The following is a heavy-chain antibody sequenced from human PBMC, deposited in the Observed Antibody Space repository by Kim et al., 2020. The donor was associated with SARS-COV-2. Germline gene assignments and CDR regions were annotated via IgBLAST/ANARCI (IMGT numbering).Heavy chain of an antibody. CDR1: GYTFTSYG. CDR3: ARDFHVLRYFDWPDIGKDDAFDI. Sequence: ASVKVSCKASGYTFTSYGISWVRQAPGQGLEWMGWISAYNGNTNYAQKLQGRVTMTTDTSTSTAYMELRSLRSDDTAVYYCARDFHVLRYFDWPDIGKDDAFDIWGQGTMVTVYS. D-gene: IGHD3-9*01. CDR2: ISAYNGNT. J-gene: IGHJ3*02. V-gene: IGHV1-18*01.